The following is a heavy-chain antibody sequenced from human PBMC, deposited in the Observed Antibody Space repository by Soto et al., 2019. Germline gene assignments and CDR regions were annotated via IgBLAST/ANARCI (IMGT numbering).Heavy chain of an antibody. D-gene: IGHD3-3*01. CDR1: GFTFSSYG. J-gene: IGHJ4*02. Sequence: GGSLRLSCAASGFTFSSYGMHWVRQAPGKGLEWVAVIWYDGSNKYYADSVKGRFTISRDNSKNTLYLQMNSLRAEDTAVYYCARDGEYDFWSPHTNAPFDYWGQGTLVTVSS. CDR2: IWYDGSNK. V-gene: IGHV3-33*01. CDR3: ARDGEYDFWSPHTNAPFDY.